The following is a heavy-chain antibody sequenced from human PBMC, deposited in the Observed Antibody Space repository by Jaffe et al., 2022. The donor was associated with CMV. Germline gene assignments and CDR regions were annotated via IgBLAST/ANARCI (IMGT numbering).Heavy chain of an antibody. D-gene: IGHD3-22*01. V-gene: IGHV3-21*01. CDR2: ISSSSSYI. CDR1: GFTFSSYS. CDR3: ARDAPDSSGYYLGDY. J-gene: IGHJ4*02. Sequence: EVQLVESGGGLVKPGGSLRLSCAASGFTFSSYSMNWVRQAPGKGLEWVSSISSSSSYIYYADSVKGRFTISRDNAKNSLYLQMNSLRAEDTAVYYCARDAPDSSGYYLGDYWGQGTLVTVSS.